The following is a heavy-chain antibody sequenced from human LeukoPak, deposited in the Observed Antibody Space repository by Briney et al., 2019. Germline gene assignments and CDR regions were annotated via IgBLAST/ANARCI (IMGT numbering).Heavy chain of an antibody. V-gene: IGHV3-23*01. Sequence: PGGSLRLSCAASGFTFSSYAMSWVRQAPGKGLEWVSAISGSGGSTYYADSVKGRFTISRDNAKNSLYLQMNSLRAEDTAVYYCASPGATGGAFDIWGQGTMVTVSS. CDR1: GFTFSSYA. CDR3: ASPGATGGAFDI. J-gene: IGHJ3*02. CDR2: ISGSGGST. D-gene: IGHD4-23*01.